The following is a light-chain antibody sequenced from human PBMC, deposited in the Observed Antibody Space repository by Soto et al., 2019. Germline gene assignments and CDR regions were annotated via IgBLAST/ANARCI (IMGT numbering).Light chain of an antibody. CDR2: DVN. CDR1: SSDIGAYNF. CDR3: TSWTTSTTMI. V-gene: IGLV2-14*03. Sequence: QSVLTQPASVSGSPGQSITISCTGTSSDIGAYNFVSWYQQHPGKAPKLMLYDVNIRPSGVSNRFAGSKSGNTASLTISGTKAEDEADYYCTSWTTSTTMIFGGGTKLTVL. J-gene: IGLJ2*01.